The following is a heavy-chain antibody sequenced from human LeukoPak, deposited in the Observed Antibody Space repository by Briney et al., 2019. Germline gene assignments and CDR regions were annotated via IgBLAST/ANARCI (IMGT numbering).Heavy chain of an antibody. V-gene: IGHV3-23*01. CDR2: IRVNDET. CDR1: GFTFSNYA. D-gene: IGHD7-27*01. J-gene: IGHJ4*02. CDR3: AKGTGDMGYYFDR. Sequence: GGSLRLSCAASGFTFSNYAMNWVRQAPGKGLEWVSGIRVNDETYYADSVKGRFTISGDNSENTLYLQMGGLRAEDTAVYYCAKGTGDMGYYFDRWGQGTLVTVSS.